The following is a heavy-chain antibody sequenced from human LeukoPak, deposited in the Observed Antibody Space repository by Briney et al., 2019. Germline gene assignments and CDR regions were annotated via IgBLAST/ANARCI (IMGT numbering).Heavy chain of an antibody. CDR2: THYSGST. V-gene: IGHV4-61*01. CDR3: ARTWDY. CDR1: GFSFSSGPYY. Sequence: SETLSLTCTVSGFSFSSGPYYWSWIRQSPGKGLEWIAYTHYSGSTNYNPSLKSRLTISLDTSKNQLSLKLSSVTAADTAVYYCARTWDYWGQGTLVTVSS. J-gene: IGHJ4*02.